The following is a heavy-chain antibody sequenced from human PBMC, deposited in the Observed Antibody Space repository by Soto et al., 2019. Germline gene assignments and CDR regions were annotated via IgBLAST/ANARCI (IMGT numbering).Heavy chain of an antibody. CDR3: ARMNYYDTSGYLFDY. CDR2: IYFRGTT. Sequence: SETLSLTCTVSGGSIISYYWSWIRQPPWKGLEWIGYIYFRGTTNYNPSLKSRVTMSADTSKNQFSLKLNSVTAADTAVYYCARMNYYDTSGYLFDYSGQGMMVTVSS. D-gene: IGHD3-22*01. CDR1: GGSIISYY. J-gene: IGHJ4*02. V-gene: IGHV4-59*01.